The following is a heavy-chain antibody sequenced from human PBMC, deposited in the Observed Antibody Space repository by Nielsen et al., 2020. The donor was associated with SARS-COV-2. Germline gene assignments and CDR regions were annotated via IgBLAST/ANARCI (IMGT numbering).Heavy chain of an antibody. Sequence: GESLKISCAASGFTFSSYWMHWVRQAPGKGLVWVSRINSDGSSTSYADSVKGRFTISRDNANNSLFLQMNNLRDDDTAVYYCVRDVRSSGWYYFDYWGQGALVTVSS. J-gene: IGHJ4*02. CDR2: INSDGSST. CDR1: GFTFSSYW. D-gene: IGHD6-19*01. V-gene: IGHV3-74*01. CDR3: VRDVRSSGWYYFDY.